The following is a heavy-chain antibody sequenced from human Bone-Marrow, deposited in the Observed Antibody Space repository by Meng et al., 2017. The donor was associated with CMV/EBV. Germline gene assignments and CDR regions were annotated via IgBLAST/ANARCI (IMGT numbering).Heavy chain of an antibody. CDR3: ARSTIFGVVTPKLINYYYYGIDV. CDR1: GYSFTSYW. J-gene: IGHJ6*01. D-gene: IGHD3-3*01. Sequence: GESLKISCKGSGYSFTSYWIGWVRQMPGKGLEWMGIIYPGDSDTRYSPSFQGQVTISADKSISTAYLQWSSLKASDTAMYYCARSTIFGVVTPKLINYYYYGIDVWGQGTTVTVSS. V-gene: IGHV5-51*01. CDR2: IYPGDSDT.